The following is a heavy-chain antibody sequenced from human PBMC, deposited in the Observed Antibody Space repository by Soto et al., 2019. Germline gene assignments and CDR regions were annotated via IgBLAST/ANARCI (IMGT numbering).Heavy chain of an antibody. J-gene: IGHJ4*02. CDR1: GFTFNTYL. V-gene: IGHV3-30*18. CDR3: AKPSYGDYLFDN. D-gene: IGHD4-17*01. Sequence: GGSLRLSCAASGFTFNTYLMHWARQAPDKGLEWVTLISYDGSNKYYADSVRGRFTISRDNSKNTLFLQMNSLRGEDTAVYYCAKPSYGDYLFDNWGQGTLVTVSS. CDR2: ISYDGSNK.